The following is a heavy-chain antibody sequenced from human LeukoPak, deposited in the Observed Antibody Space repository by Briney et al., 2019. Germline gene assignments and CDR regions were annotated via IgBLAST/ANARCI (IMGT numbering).Heavy chain of an antibody. D-gene: IGHD3-16*02. CDR1: GGSISSSGYY. J-gene: IGHJ4*02. V-gene: IGHV4-39*02. CDR2: VYYTGST. CDR3: ARDRARLGELSLDY. Sequence: PSETLSLTCTVSGGSISSSGYYWGWIRQPPGKGLEWVGSVYYTGSTFYNPSLKSRVTTSVDTSKNQFFLKLSSVTAADTAVYYCARDRARLGELSLDYWGQGALVTVSS.